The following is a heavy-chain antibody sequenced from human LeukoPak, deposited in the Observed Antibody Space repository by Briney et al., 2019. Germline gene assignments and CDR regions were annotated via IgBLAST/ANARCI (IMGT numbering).Heavy chain of an antibody. CDR3: ARNTYYYVDTDSRSDNWFDP. V-gene: IGHV4-39*07. CDR2: LYLSGAT. J-gene: IGHJ5*02. CDR1: GESISNRNFY. Sequence: SETLSLTCSVSGESISNRNFYWGWIRQPPGKGLEWIGSLYLSGATYYNSSLKNRLSISVDTSKNQFSLKLTSVTAADTAVYYCARNTYYYVDTDSRSDNWFDPWGQGTLVTVSS. D-gene: IGHD3-10*02.